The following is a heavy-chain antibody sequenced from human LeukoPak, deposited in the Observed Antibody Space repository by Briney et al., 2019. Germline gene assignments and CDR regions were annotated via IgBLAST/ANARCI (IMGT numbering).Heavy chain of an antibody. V-gene: IGHV1-8*02. CDR2: MNPNSGNT. J-gene: IGHJ5*02. CDR3: ATVEREYFDTSGYYNR. Sequence: ASVKVSCKASGYTFTSYDINWVRQATGQGLEWMGWMNPNSGNTGYAQKFQGRFTMTEDTSTDTSYMELSSLRSEDTAVYYCATVEREYFDTSGYYNRWGQGTLVTVS. CDR1: GYTFTSYD. D-gene: IGHD3-22*01.